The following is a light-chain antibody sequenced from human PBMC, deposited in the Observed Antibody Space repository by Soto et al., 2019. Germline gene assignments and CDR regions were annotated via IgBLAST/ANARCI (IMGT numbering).Light chain of an antibody. J-gene: IGKJ1*01. CDR1: QSVGSN. CDR2: GAS. V-gene: IGKV3-15*01. CDR3: QQYKSYWT. Sequence: EIVMMESPATLSVSPGERVTLSCRARQSVGSNLAWYQQKPGQAPRLLIYGASTRATGIPARFSGSGSETEFTLTISSLQAEDFATYYCQQYKSYWTFGQGTKVDIK.